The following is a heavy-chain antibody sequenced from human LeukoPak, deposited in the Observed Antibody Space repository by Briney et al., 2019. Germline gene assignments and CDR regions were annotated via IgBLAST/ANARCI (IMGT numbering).Heavy chain of an antibody. CDR2: ISYDGSKI. Sequence: GGSLRLSCAASGFTFSSYGMHWVRQAPGKGLEWVTLISYDGSKIYYADSVKGRFTISRDNSKNTLYLQMNSLRAEDTVVYYCARESGWGLPHAFDFWGQGTMVTVSS. V-gene: IGHV3-30*03. D-gene: IGHD3-3*01. J-gene: IGHJ3*01. CDR1: GFTFSSYG. CDR3: ARESGWGLPHAFDF.